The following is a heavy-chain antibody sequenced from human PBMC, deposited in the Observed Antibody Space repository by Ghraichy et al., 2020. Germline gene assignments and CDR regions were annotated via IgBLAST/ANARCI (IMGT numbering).Heavy chain of an antibody. Sequence: ASVKVSCKVSGYTLTELSMHWVRQAPGKGLEWMGGFDPEDGETIYAQKFQGRVTMTEDTSTDTAYMELSSLRSEDTAVYYCATQPDSSTSSDYWGQGTLVTVSS. CDR2: FDPEDGET. CDR1: GYTLTELS. J-gene: IGHJ4*02. V-gene: IGHV1-24*01. CDR3: ATQPDSSTSSDY. D-gene: IGHD2-2*01.